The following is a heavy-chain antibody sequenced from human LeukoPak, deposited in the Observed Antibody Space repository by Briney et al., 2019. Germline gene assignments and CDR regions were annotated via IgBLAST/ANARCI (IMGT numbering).Heavy chain of an antibody. J-gene: IGHJ4*02. Sequence: GGSLRLSCAASGFTFSSYSMNWVRQAPGKGLEWVSSISSSSSYIYYADSVKGRFTISRDNAKNSLYLQMNSLRAEDTAVYYCARHLSGITGYTYGRGIDYWGQGTLLTVSS. CDR3: ARHLSGITGYTYGRGIDY. CDR2: ISSSSSYI. CDR1: GFTFSSYS. V-gene: IGHV3-21*01. D-gene: IGHD5-18*01.